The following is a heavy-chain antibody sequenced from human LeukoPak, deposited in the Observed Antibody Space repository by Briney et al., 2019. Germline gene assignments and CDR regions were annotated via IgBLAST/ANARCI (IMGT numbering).Heavy chain of an antibody. J-gene: IGHJ4*02. CDR1: GFLFTSYG. Sequence: PGGSLRLSRSASGFLFTSYGMNSVRQAPGKGLEWVSYISSSGSNIFYADSVKGRFTISRAQAKASVFLQMTSLRVEDTARYFCARDAVMATTPFHFDSWGQGALVTVSS. CDR2: ISSSGSNI. CDR3: ARDAVMATTPFHFDS. V-gene: IGHV3-21*04. D-gene: IGHD2-15*01.